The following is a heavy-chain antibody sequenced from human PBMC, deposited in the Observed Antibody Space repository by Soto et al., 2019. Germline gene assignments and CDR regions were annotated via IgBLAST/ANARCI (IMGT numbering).Heavy chain of an antibody. CDR3: ARGPSRIAVAGTAYYYYGMDV. D-gene: IGHD6-19*01. Sequence: SETLSLTCAVYGGSFSGYYWSWSRQPPGKGLEWIGEINHSGSTNYNPSLKSRVTISVDTSKNQFSLKLSSVTAADTAVYYCARGPSRIAVAGTAYYYYGMDVWGQGTTVTVSS. CDR2: INHSGST. V-gene: IGHV4-34*01. CDR1: GGSFSGYY. J-gene: IGHJ6*02.